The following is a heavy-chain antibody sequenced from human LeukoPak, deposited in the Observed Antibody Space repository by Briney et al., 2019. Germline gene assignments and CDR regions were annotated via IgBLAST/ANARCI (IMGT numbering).Heavy chain of an antibody. CDR3: ARTSCYSASCAPDY. V-gene: IGHV1-3*01. CDR2: INVGNGNT. Sequence: ASVKVSCKASGYTFTSYAIHWVRQAPGQRLEWMGWINVGNGNTKYSQKFQGRVTITRNTSASTVQMELSSLRSEDTAVFYCARTSCYSASCAPDYWGQGTLVTVSS. CDR1: GYTFTSYA. J-gene: IGHJ4*02. D-gene: IGHD2-2*01.